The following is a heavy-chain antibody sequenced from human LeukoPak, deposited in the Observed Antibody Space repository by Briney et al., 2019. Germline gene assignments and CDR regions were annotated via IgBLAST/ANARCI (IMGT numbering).Heavy chain of an antibody. CDR2: INHSGST. Sequence: SETLSITCAVYGGSFSGYYWSWIRQPPEKGLEWIGEINHSGSTNYNPSLKSRVTISVDTSKNQFSLKLSSVTAADTAVYYCARGGHCSSTSCYAGGFDNWFDPWGQGTLVTVSS. D-gene: IGHD2-2*01. CDR3: ARGGHCSSTSCYAGGFDNWFDP. J-gene: IGHJ5*02. V-gene: IGHV4-34*01. CDR1: GGSFSGYY.